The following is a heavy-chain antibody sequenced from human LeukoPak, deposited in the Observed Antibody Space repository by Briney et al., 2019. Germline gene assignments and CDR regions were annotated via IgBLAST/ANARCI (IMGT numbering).Heavy chain of an antibody. CDR3: ARGPTSTSCLRL. D-gene: IGHD2-2*01. Sequence: ASVKVSCKASGGTFSSYAISWVRQAPGQGLEWMGGIIPIFGTANYAQMFQGRVTITADKSTSTAYMELSSLRSEDTAVYYCARGPTSTSCLRLWGQGTLVTVSS. CDR2: IIPIFGTA. J-gene: IGHJ4*02. V-gene: IGHV1-69*06. CDR1: GGTFSSYA.